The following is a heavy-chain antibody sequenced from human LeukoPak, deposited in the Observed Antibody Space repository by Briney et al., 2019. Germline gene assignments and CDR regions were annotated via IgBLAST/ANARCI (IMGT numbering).Heavy chain of an antibody. Sequence: GASVKVSCKASGYTFTSYGISWVRQGPGQGLEWMGWISAYNGNTNYAQKLQGRVTMTTDTSTSTAYMELRSLRSDDTAVYYCARDGEQRLVLGVPYYSYYGMDVWGQGTTVTVSS. J-gene: IGHJ6*02. V-gene: IGHV1-18*01. D-gene: IGHD6-13*01. CDR2: ISAYNGNT. CDR3: ARDGEQRLVLGVPYYSYYGMDV. CDR1: GYTFTSYG.